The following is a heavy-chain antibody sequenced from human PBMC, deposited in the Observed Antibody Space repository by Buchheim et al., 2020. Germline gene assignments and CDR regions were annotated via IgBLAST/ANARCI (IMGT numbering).Heavy chain of an antibody. D-gene: IGHD5-18*01. CDR2: IDHSGFT. Sequence: QVQLQESGPGLVKPSGTLSLTCTVSGDSVSNGNWWNWVRQPPWKGLEWIGEIDHSGFTKYNPSLKSRVTIELDKPKNQFSLKLTSVTAADTAVYYCARDSGYRSEYWGQGTL. V-gene: IGHV4-4*02. J-gene: IGHJ4*02. CDR3: ARDSGYRSEY. CDR1: GDSVSNGNW.